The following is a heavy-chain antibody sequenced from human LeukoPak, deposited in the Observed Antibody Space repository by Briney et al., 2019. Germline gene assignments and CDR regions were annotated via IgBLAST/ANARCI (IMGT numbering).Heavy chain of an antibody. CDR3: ARGYCSGRSCYNGMDV. J-gene: IGHJ6*02. Sequence: GGSLRLSCVASGFTVSSNYMGWVRQAPGKGLEWVSVIYSGGSTYYADSMKGRFTISRDNSKNTLYLQMNSLRAEDTAVYYCARGYCSGRSCYNGMDVWGQGTTVTVSS. D-gene: IGHD2-15*01. CDR1: GFTVSSNY. V-gene: IGHV3-66*01. CDR2: IYSGGST.